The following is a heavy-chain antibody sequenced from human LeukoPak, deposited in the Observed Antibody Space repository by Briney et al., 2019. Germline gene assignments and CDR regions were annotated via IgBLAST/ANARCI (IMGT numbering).Heavy chain of an antibody. Sequence: PSETLSLTCAISGGSISSSNWRCWVRQPPGKGLEWIGEIYHSGSTNYSPSLKSRVTISVDKSKNQFSLKVTSVTAADTAVYYCARVSSGSYYFDSWGQGTLVTVSS. CDR2: IYHSGST. V-gene: IGHV4-4*02. CDR1: GGSISSSNW. J-gene: IGHJ4*02. CDR3: ARVSSGSYYFDS. D-gene: IGHD1-26*01.